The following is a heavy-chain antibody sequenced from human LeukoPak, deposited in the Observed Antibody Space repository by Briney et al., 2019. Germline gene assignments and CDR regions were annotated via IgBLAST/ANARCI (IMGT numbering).Heavy chain of an antibody. CDR3: AQVWGY. J-gene: IGHJ4*02. Sequence: SETLSLTCAVSGASIAISNWWTWVRQPPEKGLEWIGEISHSGSTAYNPSLKSRVTISIDKSKNQLSLILTSVTAADTAMYYCAQVWGYWGQGTLVTVSS. D-gene: IGHD3-16*01. CDR1: GASIAISNW. V-gene: IGHV4-4*02. CDR2: ISHSGST.